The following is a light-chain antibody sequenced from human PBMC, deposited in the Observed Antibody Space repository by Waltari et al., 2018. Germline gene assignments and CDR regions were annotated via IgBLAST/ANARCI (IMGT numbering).Light chain of an antibody. CDR1: QTIDY. J-gene: IGKJ2*02. CDR3: QPNYDTPRT. CDR2: ETS. V-gene: IGKV1-39*01. Sequence: QMTQSPSSLSASVLDRVTIPCRASQTIDYLSWYQHKPGEAPKLLIYETSTLQSGVPTRFSGSKFGTTFILAISSLQPEDFATYFCQPNYDTPRTFGQGTKVDIK.